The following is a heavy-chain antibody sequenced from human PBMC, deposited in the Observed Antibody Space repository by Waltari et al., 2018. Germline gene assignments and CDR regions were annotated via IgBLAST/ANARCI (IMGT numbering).Heavy chain of an antibody. D-gene: IGHD6-13*01. Sequence: EVQLLESGGGLVQPGGSLRLSCAASGFTFDTYAMTWVRQAPGKGLEWVSAISGSGGSTYYADSVKGRFTISRDNSKNTLYLQMNSLRAEDTAVYYCAKRQVKSASGSASDFWGQGTLVTVSS. J-gene: IGHJ4*02. CDR1: GFTFDTYA. CDR3: AKRQVKSASGSASDF. V-gene: IGHV3-23*01. CDR2: ISGSGGST.